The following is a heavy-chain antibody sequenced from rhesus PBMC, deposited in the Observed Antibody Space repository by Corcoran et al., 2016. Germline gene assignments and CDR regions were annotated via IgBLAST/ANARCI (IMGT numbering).Heavy chain of an antibody. J-gene: IGHJ4*01. CDR1: GYSISSGYD. D-gene: IGHD5-36*01. CDR3: ARDRATVDFDY. Sequence: QLQLQESGPGVVKPSETLSLTCAVSGYSISSGYDWSWIRQPPGNGLELIGYIYGSSGSTNYNPSLKNRVTISKDTSKNQFSLKLSSVTAADTAVYYCARDRATVDFDYWGQGVLVTVSS. V-gene: IGHV4-76*01. CDR2: IYGSSGST.